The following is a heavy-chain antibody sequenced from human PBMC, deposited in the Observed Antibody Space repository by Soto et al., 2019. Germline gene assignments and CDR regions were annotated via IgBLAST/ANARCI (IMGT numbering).Heavy chain of an antibody. D-gene: IGHD6-19*01. J-gene: IGHJ6*02. CDR2: MNPNSGNT. CDR1: GYTFTSYD. CDR3: AKDKPSGWYDYYYYYGMDV. Sequence: GASVKVSCKASGYTFTSYDMNWVRQATGQGLEWMGWMNPNSGNTGYAQKFQGRVTMTRNTSISTAYMELNSLRAEDTAVYYCAKDKPSGWYDYYYYYGMDVWGQGTTVTVSS. V-gene: IGHV1-8*01.